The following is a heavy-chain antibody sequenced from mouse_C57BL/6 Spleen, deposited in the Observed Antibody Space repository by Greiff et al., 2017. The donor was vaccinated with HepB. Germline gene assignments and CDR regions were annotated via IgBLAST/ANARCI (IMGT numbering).Heavy chain of an antibody. V-gene: IGHV5-17*01. CDR3: ARQEIYDGYYDYAMDY. J-gene: IGHJ4*01. CDR2: ISSGSSTI. CDR1: GFTFSDYG. D-gene: IGHD2-3*01. Sequence: EVQVVESGGGLVKPGGSLKLSCAASGFTFSDYGMHWVRQAPEKGLEWVAYISSGSSTIYYADTVKGRFTISRDNAKNTLFLQMTSLRSEDTAMYYCARQEIYDGYYDYAMDYWGQGTSVTVSS.